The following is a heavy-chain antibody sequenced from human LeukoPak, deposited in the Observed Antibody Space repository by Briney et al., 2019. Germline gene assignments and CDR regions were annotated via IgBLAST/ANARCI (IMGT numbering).Heavy chain of an antibody. J-gene: IGHJ6*02. CDR2: ISYSGST. CDR1: GASISSYY. V-gene: IGHV4-59*12. Sequence: SETLSLTCTVSGASISSYYWSWIRQSPGQGLEWIGYISYSGSTNYNPSLKGRVTLSLDTSKNQFSLKLSSVTAADTAVYYCASLSWVARGYYYYYGMDVWGQGTTDTVSS. CDR3: ASLSWVARGYYYYYGMDV. D-gene: IGHD3-10*01.